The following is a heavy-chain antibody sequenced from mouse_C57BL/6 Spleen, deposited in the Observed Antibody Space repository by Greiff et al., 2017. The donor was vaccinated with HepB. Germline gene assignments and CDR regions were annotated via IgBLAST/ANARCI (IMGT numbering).Heavy chain of an antibody. J-gene: IGHJ1*03. CDR3: ARNPTVVTQGYFDV. CDR1: GFSLTSYA. V-gene: IGHV2-9-1*01. Sequence: QVQLQQSGPGLVAPSQSLSITCTVSGFSLTSYAISWVRQPPGKGLEWLGVIWTGGGTNYNSALKSRLSISKDNSKSQVFLKMNSLQTDDTARYYCARNPTVVTQGYFDVWGTGTTVTVSS. D-gene: IGHD1-1*01. CDR2: IWTGGGT.